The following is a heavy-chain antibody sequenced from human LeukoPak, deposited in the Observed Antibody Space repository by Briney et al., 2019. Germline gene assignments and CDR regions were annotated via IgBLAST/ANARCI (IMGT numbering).Heavy chain of an antibody. D-gene: IGHD4-17*01. CDR2: MHYSGDT. CDR1: GGSISSFF. CDR3: AREEYGDHYFDY. Sequence: PSETLSLTCTVSGGSISSFFWSWIRQPPGKGLEWIGSMHYSGDTKYNPSLKSRVSLSIDTSKQQFSLRLSSVTAADTAVYYCAREEYGDHYFDYWGQGTLVTVSS. V-gene: IGHV4-59*01. J-gene: IGHJ4*02.